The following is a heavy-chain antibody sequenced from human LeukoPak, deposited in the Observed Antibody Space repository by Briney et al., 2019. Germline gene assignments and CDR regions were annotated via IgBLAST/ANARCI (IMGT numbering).Heavy chain of an antibody. CDR3: AKSSGSYPYLRHFDY. CDR1: GITLSNYG. Sequence: GGSLRLSCAVSGITLSNYGMSWVRQAPGKGLEWVSAISGSGGSTYNADSVKGRFTISRDNSKNTLYLQMNSLRAEDTAVYYCAKSSGSYPYLRHFDYWGQGTLVTVSS. J-gene: IGHJ4*02. D-gene: IGHD1-26*01. V-gene: IGHV3-23*01. CDR2: ISGSGGST.